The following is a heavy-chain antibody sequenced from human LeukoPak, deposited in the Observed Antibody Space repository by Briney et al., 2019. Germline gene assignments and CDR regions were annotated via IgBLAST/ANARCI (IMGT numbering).Heavy chain of an antibody. J-gene: IGHJ6*04. Sequence: PGGSLRLSCAASGFTFSNAWMTWVRQAPGKGLEWVGRIYRNADGGTTDYAAPVKGRFTISRDDSNNTLYLQMNSLKTEDTAVYYFTTDSYCSTTTCYASSNYYYGLDAWGKGTSVTVSS. D-gene: IGHD2-2*01. CDR1: GFTFSNAW. CDR2: IYRNADGGTT. CDR3: TTDSYCSTTTCYASSNYYYGLDA. V-gene: IGHV3-15*05.